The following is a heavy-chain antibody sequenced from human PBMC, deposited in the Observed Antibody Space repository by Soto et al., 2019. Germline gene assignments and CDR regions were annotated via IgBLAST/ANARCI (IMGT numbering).Heavy chain of an antibody. CDR1: GFTYVKYA. J-gene: IGHJ4*02. CDR3: VKDTVVVINGGDFDY. CDR2: IIGDAGRT. D-gene: IGHD3-22*01. Sequence: EVQLLESGGALVQPGGSLRLSCEASGFTYVKYAMSWVRQAPGKGLEWVSGIIGDAGRTFYADSVKGRFTISRDNSRNTVYLQMNSLRVEDTAVYYCVKDTVVVINGGDFDYWGQGTLVTVSS. V-gene: IGHV3-23*01.